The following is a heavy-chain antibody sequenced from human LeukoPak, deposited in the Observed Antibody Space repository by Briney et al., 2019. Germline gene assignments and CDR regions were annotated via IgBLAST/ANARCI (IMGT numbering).Heavy chain of an antibody. CDR3: ARDPVAAAGTNAFDI. D-gene: IGHD6-13*01. CDR2: INPNSGGT. J-gene: IGHJ3*02. V-gene: IGHV1-2*04. CDR1: GYTFTGYY. Sequence: ASVKVSCKASGYTFTGYYMHWVRQAPGQGLEWMGWINPNSGGTNYARKFQGWVTMTRDTSISTAYMELSRLRSDDTAVYYCARDPVAAAGTNAFDIWGQGTMVTVSS.